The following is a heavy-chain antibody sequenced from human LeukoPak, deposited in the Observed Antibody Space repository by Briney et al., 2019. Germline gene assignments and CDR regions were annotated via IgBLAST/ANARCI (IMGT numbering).Heavy chain of an antibody. CDR3: ARGTSTDIFEYSSSSPPTRGY. Sequence: PGGSLRLSCAASGFTFSDYSMNWLRQAPGKGLEWVSSISSSSAYIYYADSVRGRFTISRDDAKNSLYLQMNSLRVDDTAMYYCARGTSTDIFEYSSSSPPTRGYWGQGTLVTVSS. CDR1: GFTFSDYS. V-gene: IGHV3-21*01. J-gene: IGHJ4*02. D-gene: IGHD6-6*01. CDR2: ISSSSAYI.